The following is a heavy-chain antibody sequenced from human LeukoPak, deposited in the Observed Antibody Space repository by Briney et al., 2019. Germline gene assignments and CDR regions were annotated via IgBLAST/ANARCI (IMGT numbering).Heavy chain of an antibody. Sequence: SETLSLTCTVSGGSISSSRYYWGWIRQPPGKGLEWIGSIYYSGSTYYNPSLKSRVTISVDTSKNQFSLKLSSVTAADTAVYYCARRRWELLGNWFDPWGQGTLVTVSS. CDR3: ARRRWELLGNWFDP. V-gene: IGHV4-39*01. J-gene: IGHJ5*02. D-gene: IGHD1-26*01. CDR2: IYYSGST. CDR1: GGSISSSRYY.